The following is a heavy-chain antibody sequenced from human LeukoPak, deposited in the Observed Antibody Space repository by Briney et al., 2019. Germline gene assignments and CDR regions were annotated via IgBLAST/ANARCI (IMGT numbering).Heavy chain of an antibody. J-gene: IGHJ5*02. CDR2: IYHSGST. CDR1: GYSISSGYY. D-gene: IGHD3-22*01. Sequence: SETLSLTCTVSGYSISSGYYWGWIRQPPRKGLEWIGSIYHSGSTYYNPSLKSRVTISVDTSKNQFSLKLSSVTAADTAVYYCARAPSWGYDSSGYYYDWFDPWGQGTLVTVSS. CDR3: ARAPSWGYDSSGYYYDWFDP. V-gene: IGHV4-38-2*02.